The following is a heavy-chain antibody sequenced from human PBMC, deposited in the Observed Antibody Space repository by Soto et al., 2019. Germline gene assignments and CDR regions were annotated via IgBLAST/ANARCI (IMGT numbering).Heavy chain of an antibody. J-gene: IGHJ4*02. V-gene: IGHV1-3*01. CDR2: INAANGNT. CDR1: GYIFSTYT. Sequence: QVHLVQSGAEVKKPGASVKVSCKASGYIFSTYTMHWVRQAPGQRLEWMGWINAANGNTKYSQNFQGRVTISRDTSASTAYLELSGLRSEDTAVYYCGGVSFETSGYADYWGQGTLVTVSS. CDR3: GGVSFETSGYADY. D-gene: IGHD3-22*01.